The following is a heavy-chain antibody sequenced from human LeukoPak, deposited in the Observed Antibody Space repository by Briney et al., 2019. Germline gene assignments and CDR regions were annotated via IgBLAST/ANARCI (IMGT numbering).Heavy chain of an antibody. CDR1: GASINFYY. J-gene: IGHJ4*02. CDR2: LYVSGNT. Sequence: PSETLSLTCTVSGASINFYYWTWIRQPPGKGLEWIGYLYVSGNTDYNPSLGSRVTISVDTSKSQFSLDLTSVTAADTAVYYCARTPAWGSTYFDYWGQGTLVTVSS. V-gene: IGHV4-59*01. CDR3: ARTPAWGSTYFDY. D-gene: IGHD7-27*01.